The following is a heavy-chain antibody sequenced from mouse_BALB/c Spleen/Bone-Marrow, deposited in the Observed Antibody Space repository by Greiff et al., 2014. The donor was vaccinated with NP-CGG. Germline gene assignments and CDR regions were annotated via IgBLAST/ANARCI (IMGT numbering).Heavy chain of an antibody. J-gene: IGHJ2*01. CDR2: IDPANGNT. Sequence: VQLQQSGAELVEPGASVKLSCTASGFNIKDTYMHWVKQRPEQGLEWIGRIDPANGNTKYDPKFQGKATITADTSSNTAYLQLSSLISEDTAVYYCARYRLGTYFDYWGQGTTLTVSS. CDR1: GFNIKDTY. V-gene: IGHV14-3*02. D-gene: IGHD2-14*01. CDR3: ARYRLGTYFDY.